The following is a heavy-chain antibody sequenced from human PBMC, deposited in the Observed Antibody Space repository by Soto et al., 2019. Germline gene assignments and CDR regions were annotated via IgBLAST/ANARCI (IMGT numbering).Heavy chain of an antibody. Sequence: VKVSCKASGYTLTMYAMHWVRQAPGQRLEWMGWINSGNGDTIYSQKFQGRVTLTRDTSASTAYMALSSLRSEDTAVYYCARPGVAYDAFDIWGQGTMVTVSS. D-gene: IGHD3-3*01. V-gene: IGHV1-3*04. J-gene: IGHJ3*02. CDR2: INSGNGDT. CDR1: GYTLTMYA. CDR3: ARPGVAYDAFDI.